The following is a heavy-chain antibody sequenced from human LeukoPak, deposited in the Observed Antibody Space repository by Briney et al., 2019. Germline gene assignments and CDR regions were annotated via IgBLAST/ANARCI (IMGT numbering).Heavy chain of an antibody. CDR2: ISWNSGSI. J-gene: IGHJ6*02. CDR3: ARSSGWPNHYYGMDV. V-gene: IGHV3-9*01. D-gene: IGHD6-19*01. Sequence: GGSLRLSCAASGFTFDDYAMHWVRQAPGKGLEWVSGISWNSGSIGYADSVKGRFTISRDNAKNSLYLQMNSLRAEDTALYNCARSSGWPNHYYGMDVWGQGTTVTVSS. CDR1: GFTFDDYA.